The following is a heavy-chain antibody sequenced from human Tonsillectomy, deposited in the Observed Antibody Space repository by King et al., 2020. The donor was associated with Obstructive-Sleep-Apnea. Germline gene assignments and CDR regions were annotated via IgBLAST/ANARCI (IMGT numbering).Heavy chain of an antibody. V-gene: IGHV3-30*04. Sequence: VQLVESGGGVVQPGRSLRLACVASGFTLSDDVIHWVRQAPGKGLEWVAVTSKDGRNRFYADSVKGRFTMSRDNSKNTVYVQMNSLRVDDTAMYFCARDRGLWSAFDYWGQGSLVTVSS. D-gene: IGHD2-8*02. CDR1: GFTLSDDV. J-gene: IGHJ4*02. CDR2: TSKDGRNR. CDR3: ARDRGLWSAFDY.